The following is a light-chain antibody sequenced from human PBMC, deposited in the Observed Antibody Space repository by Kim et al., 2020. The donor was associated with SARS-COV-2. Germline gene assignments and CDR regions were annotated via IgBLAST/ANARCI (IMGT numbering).Light chain of an antibody. CDR1: SSDVGGFNY. V-gene: IGLV2-14*03. J-gene: IGLJ3*02. CDR3: SSYTSSSTLGV. Sequence: YITICCPGTSSDVGGFNYVSWYQQHPGKAPKLIIYDVNKRPSGVSNRFSGSKSGNTASLTISGLQAEDEAAYYCSSYTSSSTLGVFGGGTQLTVL. CDR2: DVN.